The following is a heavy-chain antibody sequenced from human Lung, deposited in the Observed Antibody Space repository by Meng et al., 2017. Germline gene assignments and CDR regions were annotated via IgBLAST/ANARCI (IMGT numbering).Heavy chain of an antibody. J-gene: IGHJ4*02. Sequence: QLPLQQWGAGLLKPSETLSLSSVVSGGSCIDYYWSWIRQPPGKGLEWIGEINHSGSTNYNPSLESRATISVDTSQNNLSLKLSSVTAADSAVYYCARGPTTMAHDFDYWGQGTLVTVSS. CDR1: GGSCIDYY. CDR3: ARGPTTMAHDFDY. CDR2: INHSGST. V-gene: IGHV4-34*01. D-gene: IGHD4-11*01.